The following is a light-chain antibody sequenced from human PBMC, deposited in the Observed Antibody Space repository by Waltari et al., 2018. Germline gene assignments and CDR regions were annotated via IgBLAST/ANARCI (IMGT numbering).Light chain of an antibody. CDR1: QNIDNN. CDR2: GAS. Sequence: VMTQSPAALSVSPGERVTFACKASQNIDNNLAWYQQKPGQSPRLLIYGASTRATGVPARFSGSGSGTEFTLTISSLQSEDCAVFYCQQYNRWPPLTFGGGTKVEIK. V-gene: IGKV3-15*01. J-gene: IGKJ4*01. CDR3: QQYNRWPPLT.